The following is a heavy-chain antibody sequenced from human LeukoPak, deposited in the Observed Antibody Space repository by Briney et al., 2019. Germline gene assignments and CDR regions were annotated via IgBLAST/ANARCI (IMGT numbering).Heavy chain of an antibody. V-gene: IGHV3-15*01. CDR2: IKRKADGGTT. Sequence: GGSLRLSCATSGFAFSDAWMSWVRQAPGKGLEWVGRIKRKADGGTTDYAAPVKGRFTISRDDSKNTLYLQMYSLKTEDTAVYYCTTDRGGWYSGGPYWGQGTLVTVSS. D-gene: IGHD6-19*01. CDR1: GFAFSDAW. CDR3: TTDRGGWYSGGPY. J-gene: IGHJ4*02.